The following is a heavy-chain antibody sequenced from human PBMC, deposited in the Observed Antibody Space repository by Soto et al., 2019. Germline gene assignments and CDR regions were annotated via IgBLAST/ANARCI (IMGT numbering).Heavy chain of an antibody. J-gene: IGHJ5*02. CDR3: TRHGSGDYFLFDP. Sequence: GGSLRLSCAASGFTFSRYWMHWVRQAPGKGLEWVSRASPDGTSTSYADSVKGRFTISRDNAKNTLFMQMNSLRAEDTAVYYCTRHGSGDYFLFDPWGQGTLVTGLL. V-gene: IGHV3-74*01. CDR2: ASPDGTST. CDR1: GFTFSRYW. D-gene: IGHD3-10*01.